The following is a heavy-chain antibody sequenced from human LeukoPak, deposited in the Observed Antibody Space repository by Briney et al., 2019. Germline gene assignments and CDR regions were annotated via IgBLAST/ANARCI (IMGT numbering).Heavy chain of an antibody. V-gene: IGHV3-23*01. D-gene: IGHD3-9*01. Sequence: PGGSLRLSCAASGFTFSSSAMSWVRQAPGKGLEWVPAISNNGGYTYYADSVKGRFTISRDNSKNTLYLQMNSLRAEDTAVYYCPRVPYDILTGYSSHFDYWGQGTLVTVSS. J-gene: IGHJ4*02. CDR1: GFTFSSSA. CDR2: ISNNGGYT. CDR3: PRVPYDILTGYSSHFDY.